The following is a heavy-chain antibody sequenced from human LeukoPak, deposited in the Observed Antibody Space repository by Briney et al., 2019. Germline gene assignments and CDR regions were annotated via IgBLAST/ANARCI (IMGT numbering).Heavy chain of an antibody. CDR1: GYTFTSYG. D-gene: IGHD3-10*01. J-gene: IGHJ5*02. Sequence: ASVKVSCKASGYTFTSYGISWVRQAPGQGLEWMGWISAYNGNTNYAQKLQGRVTMTRDTSISTAYMELSRLRSDDTAVYYCARAKNRITMVRGSLRSWFDPWGQGTLVTVSS. V-gene: IGHV1-18*01. CDR3: ARAKNRITMVRGSLRSWFDP. CDR2: ISAYNGNT.